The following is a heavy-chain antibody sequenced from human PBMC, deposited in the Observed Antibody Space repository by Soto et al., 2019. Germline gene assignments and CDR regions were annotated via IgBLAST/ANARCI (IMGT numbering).Heavy chain of an antibody. Sequence: QVQLLQSGAEVKKPGASVKVSCKASGYTFTNYGITWVRQAPGQGLEWMGWISAYNGDTHYTQRLQGRVTMTTDTSTSTAYMELRGLRSYDTAVYYCARGRRLIGYFYYYMDVWGKGTTVTVSS. J-gene: IGHJ6*03. CDR2: ISAYNGDT. V-gene: IGHV1-18*01. D-gene: IGHD6-25*01. CDR3: ARGRRLIGYFYYYMDV. CDR1: GYTFTNYG.